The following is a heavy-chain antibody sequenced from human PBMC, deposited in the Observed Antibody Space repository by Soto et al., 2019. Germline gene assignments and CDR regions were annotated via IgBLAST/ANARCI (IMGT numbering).Heavy chain of an antibody. CDR2: ISAYNGNT. V-gene: IGHV1-18*01. Sequence: QVQLVQSGPEVKKPEASVKVSCKTSGYSFTTYGISWVRQAPGQGLEWMGWISAYNGNTNYAQKLQDRVTMTTDTSTSTAYMELRSLRSDDTAVYYCAREGPAPYYYYGMDVWGQGSTVTVSS. J-gene: IGHJ6*02. CDR3: AREGPAPYYYYGMDV. CDR1: GYSFTTYG.